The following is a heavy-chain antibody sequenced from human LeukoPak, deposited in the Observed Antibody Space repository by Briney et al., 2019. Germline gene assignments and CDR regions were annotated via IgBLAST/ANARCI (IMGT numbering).Heavy chain of an antibody. CDR1: GGSFSGYY. CDR2: INHSGST. V-gene: IGHV4-34*01. Sequence: SETLSLTCAVYGGSFSGYYWSWIRQPPGKGLEWIGEINHSGSTNYNPSLKSRVTISVDTSKNQFSLKLCSVTAADTAVYYCARGGGPVVPAAIFWFDPWGQGTLVTVSS. D-gene: IGHD2-2*02. CDR3: ARGGGPVVPAAIFWFDP. J-gene: IGHJ5*02.